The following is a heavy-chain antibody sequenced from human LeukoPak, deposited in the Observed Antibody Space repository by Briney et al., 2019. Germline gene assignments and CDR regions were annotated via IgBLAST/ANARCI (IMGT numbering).Heavy chain of an antibody. CDR1: GLTFSSYS. J-gene: IGHJ4*02. CDR2: ISSSSTI. CDR3: ARDYYGSGSYYNDLGY. D-gene: IGHD3-10*01. V-gene: IGHV3-48*01. Sequence: GGSLRLSCAASGLTFSSYSMNWVRQAPGKGLEWVSYISSSSTIYYADSVKGRFTISRDNAKNSLYLQMNSLRAEDTAVYHCARDYYGSGSYYNDLGYWGQGTLVTVSS.